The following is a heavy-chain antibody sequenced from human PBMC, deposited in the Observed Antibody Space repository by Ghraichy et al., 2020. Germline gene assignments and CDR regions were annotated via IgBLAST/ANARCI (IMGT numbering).Heavy chain of an antibody. V-gene: IGHV6-1*01. D-gene: IGHD3-22*01. CDR3: ARAGPGSFSGYYFDS. CDR2: TFFRSKWSK. CDR1: GDSVSNNKAA. J-gene: IGHJ4*02. Sequence: SQTLSLTCAISGDSVSNNKAAWNWIRQSPSRGLEWLGRTFFRSKWSKEYAVSVKSRMIINPDTSKNQFSLQLNSVTPEDTAVYYCARAGPGSFSGYYFDSWGQGTLVTVSS.